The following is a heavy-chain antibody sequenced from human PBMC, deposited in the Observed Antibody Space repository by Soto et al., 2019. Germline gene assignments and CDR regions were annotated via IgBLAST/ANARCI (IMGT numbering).Heavy chain of an antibody. CDR1: GGTFNTYA. Sequence: QMQRVQSGAEVKERGSSVTISCKTSGGTFNTYALTWVRQAPGQGLEWIGGIIPMFGIKNVAQRFQGRVTIDADESLTTAYMEMTSLRSDDTAVYYCAKEAGDHWGQGTLVTVSS. J-gene: IGHJ4*02. D-gene: IGHD3-10*01. V-gene: IGHV1-69*01. CDR2: IIPMFGIK. CDR3: AKEAGDH.